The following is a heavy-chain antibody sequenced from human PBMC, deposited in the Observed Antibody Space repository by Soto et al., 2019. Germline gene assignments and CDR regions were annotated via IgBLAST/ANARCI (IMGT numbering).Heavy chain of an antibody. V-gene: IGHV3-23*01. CDR1: GLIFSDYA. J-gene: IGHJ4*02. CDR2: ISVSGGNT. Sequence: EVQLLESGGDLVQPGGSLRLSCAASGLIFSDYAMSWVRQAPGKGLECVACISVSGGNTFYADSVKGRFTISRDNSKNTLALHMNSLRVDDTAVYFCAKDRFGIVGTVDYWGQGTLVTVSS. CDR3: AKDRFGIVGTVDY. D-gene: IGHD1-26*01.